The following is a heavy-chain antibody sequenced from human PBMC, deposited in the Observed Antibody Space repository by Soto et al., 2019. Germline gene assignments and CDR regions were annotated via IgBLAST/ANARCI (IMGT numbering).Heavy chain of an antibody. CDR1: GYSISSYYY. CDR3: ARERENEDGSGLNFDY. Sequence: QVQLQESGPGLVKPSETLSLTCAVSGYSISSYYYWGWIRQPPGKGLEWIGSIYHSGSTYYNPSLESRVTTSLDTSKNQVSLKLSSVTAADTAMYFCARERENEDGSGLNFDYWGQGTLVTVSS. V-gene: IGHV4-38-2*02. D-gene: IGHD3-10*01. CDR2: IYHSGST. J-gene: IGHJ4*02.